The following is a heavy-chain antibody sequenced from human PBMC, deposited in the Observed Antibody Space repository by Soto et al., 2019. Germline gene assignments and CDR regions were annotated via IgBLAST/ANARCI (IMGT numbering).Heavy chain of an antibody. CDR2: INPKRGGT. D-gene: IGHD2-21*01. J-gene: IGHJ2*01. CDR1: GYTFSDYF. CDR3: ARDSGIPGRYWYFGL. Sequence: QVQLVQSGAEVKKPGASVKVSCTTYGYTFSDYFLHWVRQAPGQGTEWMGFINPKRGGTEYAQKFQGRVTMTGDTSSSTCYMDLSGLTSDDTAIYYCARDSGIPGRYWYFGLWGRGTLVTVSS. V-gene: IGHV1-2*02.